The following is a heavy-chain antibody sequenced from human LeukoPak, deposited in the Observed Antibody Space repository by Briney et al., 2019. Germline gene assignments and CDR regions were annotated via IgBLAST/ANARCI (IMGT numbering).Heavy chain of an antibody. CDR3: ARDDYVWGSYRYTSYYFDY. CDR1: GFTFSSYS. D-gene: IGHD3-16*02. Sequence: GGSLRLSCAASGFTFSSYSMNWVRQAPGKGLEWVSYISSSSTIYYADSVKGRFTISRDNAKNSLYLQMNSLRAEDTAVYYCARDDYVWGSYRYTSYYFDYWGQGTLVTVSS. CDR2: ISSSSTI. V-gene: IGHV3-48*04. J-gene: IGHJ4*02.